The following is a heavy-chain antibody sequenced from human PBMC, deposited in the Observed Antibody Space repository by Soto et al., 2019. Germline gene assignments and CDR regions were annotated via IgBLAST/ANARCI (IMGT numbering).Heavy chain of an antibody. CDR2: IYYSGST. CDR1: GGSISSSSYY. D-gene: IGHD3-22*01. CDR3: ARVVVSSNYYYYDGLDV. J-gene: IGHJ6*02. V-gene: IGHV4-39*01. Sequence: SETLSLTCTVSGGSISSSSYYWGWIRQPPGKGLEWIGSIYYSGSTYYNPSLKSRVTMSVDTSKNQFPLKLSSVTAADTAVYYCARVVVSSNYYYYDGLDVWGRGTTGTVSS.